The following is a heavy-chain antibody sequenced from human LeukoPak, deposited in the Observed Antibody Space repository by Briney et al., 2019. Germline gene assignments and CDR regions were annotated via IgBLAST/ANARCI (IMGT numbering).Heavy chain of an antibody. D-gene: IGHD3-22*01. V-gene: IGHV3-23*01. Sequence: GGSLRLSCAVSGITLSNNGMSWVRRAPGKGLEWVAGISGSGGGTNYADSVKGRFTISRDNPKNTLYLQMNSLTVEDTAVYFCARRGVVIRVILVGFHKEAYYFDSWGQGALVTVSS. J-gene: IGHJ4*02. CDR2: ISGSGGGT. CDR3: ARRGVVIRVILVGFHKEAYYFDS. CDR1: GITLSNNG.